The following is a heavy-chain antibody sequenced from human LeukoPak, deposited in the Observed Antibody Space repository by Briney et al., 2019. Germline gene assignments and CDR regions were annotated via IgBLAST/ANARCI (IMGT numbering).Heavy chain of an antibody. J-gene: IGHJ4*02. D-gene: IGHD6-19*01. CDR3: ARDRGEWAVAGGTGFGFDY. CDR2: ISAYKGNT. Sequence: ASVKVSCKASGYSFTSYGISWVRQAPGQGLEWMGWISAYKGNTKYAQKLQGRVTMTTDTSTSTAYMELRSLRSDDTAVYYCARDRGEWAVAGGTGFGFDYWGQGTLVTVSS. V-gene: IGHV1-18*01. CDR1: GYSFTSYG.